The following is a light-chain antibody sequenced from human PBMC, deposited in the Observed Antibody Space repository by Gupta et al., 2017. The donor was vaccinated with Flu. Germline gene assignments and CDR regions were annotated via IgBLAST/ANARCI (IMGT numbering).Light chain of an antibody. J-gene: IGLJ1*01. V-gene: IGLV7-46*01. CDR1: SGAVTSGHY. Sequence: QAVVPQAPSLTVSPGATVTLTCYSSSGAVTSGHYPYWLQQKPGQAPKTLIYDTNNRHSWKPDRVSGSRRGGKADLTLAGAQPEDEADYDCWLSYRGAYVFGSGTTVTVL. CDR2: DTN. CDR3: WLSYRGAYV.